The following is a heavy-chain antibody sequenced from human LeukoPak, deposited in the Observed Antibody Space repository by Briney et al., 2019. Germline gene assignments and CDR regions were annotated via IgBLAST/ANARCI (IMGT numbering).Heavy chain of an antibody. J-gene: IGHJ4*02. V-gene: IGHV4-34*01. CDR1: GGSFSGYY. Sequence: SETLSLTCAVYGGSFSGYYWSWIRQPPEKGLEWIGEINHSGSTNYNPSLKSRVTISVDTSKNQFSLKLSSVTAADTAVYYCARGPGSYCSSTSCYPEDYWGQGTLVTVSS. CDR2: INHSGST. D-gene: IGHD2-2*01. CDR3: ARGPGSYCSSTSCYPEDY.